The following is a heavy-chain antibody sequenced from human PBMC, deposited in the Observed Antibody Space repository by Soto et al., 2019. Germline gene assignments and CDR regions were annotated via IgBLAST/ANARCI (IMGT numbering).Heavy chain of an antibody. CDR2: ISSSGSTI. J-gene: IGHJ4*02. CDR1: GFTFSSYE. V-gene: IGHV3-48*03. D-gene: IGHD3-22*01. CDR3: ARDGDRGYYDSSGLIDY. Sequence: GGSLRLSCAASGFTFSSYEMNWVRQAPGKGLEWVSYISSSGSTIYYADSVKGRFTISRDNAKNSLYLQMNSLRAEDTAVYYCARDGDRGYYDSSGLIDYWGQGTLVTVSS.